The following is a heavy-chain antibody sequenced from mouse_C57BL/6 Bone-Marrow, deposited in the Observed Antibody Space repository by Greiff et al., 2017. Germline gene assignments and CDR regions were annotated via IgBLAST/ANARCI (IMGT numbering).Heavy chain of an antibody. CDR3: ARCSSPWFAY. D-gene: IGHD1-1*01. Sequence: QVQLQQSGAELARPGASVKLSCKASGYTFTSYGISWVKQRTGQGLEWIGKIYPRSGNTYYNEKFKGKATLTADKSSSTAYMELRSLTSEDSAVYFCARCSSPWFAYWGQGTLVTVSA. V-gene: IGHV1-81*01. CDR2: IYPRSGNT. J-gene: IGHJ3*01. CDR1: GYTFTSYG.